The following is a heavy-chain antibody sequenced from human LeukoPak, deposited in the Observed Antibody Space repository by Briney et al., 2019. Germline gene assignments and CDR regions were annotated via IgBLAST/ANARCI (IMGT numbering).Heavy chain of an antibody. J-gene: IGHJ5*02. CDR2: INPNSGGT. V-gene: IGHV1-2*02. Sequence: ASVKVSCKASGYTFTGYYMHWVRQAPGQGLEWMGWINPNSGGTNYAQKFQGRVTMTSDTSISTAYMELSSLRSEDTAVYYCAHPEGYYGSGFEVRWFDPWGQGTLVTVSS. CDR1: GYTFTGYY. D-gene: IGHD3-10*01. CDR3: AHPEGYYGSGFEVRWFDP.